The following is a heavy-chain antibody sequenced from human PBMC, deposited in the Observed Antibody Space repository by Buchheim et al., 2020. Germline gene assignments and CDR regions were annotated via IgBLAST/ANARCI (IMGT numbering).Heavy chain of an antibody. CDR3: ARDRFSVTMVRGIIGPLTYAMDV. CDR1: GGSFSGYY. V-gene: IGHV4-34*11. Sequence: QVQLQQWGAGLLKPSETLSLTCAVYGGSFSGYYWSWIRQPPGKGLEWIGYIYYSGTTYYNPSLKSRPTISIDTSKNQFSLMLSSVTAADTAVYYCARDRFSVTMVRGIIGPLTYAMDVWGQGTT. CDR2: IYYSGTT. D-gene: IGHD3-10*01. J-gene: IGHJ6*02.